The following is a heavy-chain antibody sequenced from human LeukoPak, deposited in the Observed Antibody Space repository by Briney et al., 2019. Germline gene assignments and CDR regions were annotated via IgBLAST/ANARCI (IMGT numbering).Heavy chain of an antibody. CDR1: GFTFSSYW. D-gene: IGHD3-22*01. CDR3: AKDQTYYYDSSGPNWFDP. J-gene: IGHJ5*02. CDR2: IKQDGSEK. Sequence: PGGSLRLSCAASGFTFSSYWMSWVRQAPGKGLEWVANIKQDGSEKYYVDSVKGRFTISRDNAKNSLYLQMNSLRAEDTAVYYCAKDQTYYYDSSGPNWFDPWGQGTLVTVSS. V-gene: IGHV3-7*01.